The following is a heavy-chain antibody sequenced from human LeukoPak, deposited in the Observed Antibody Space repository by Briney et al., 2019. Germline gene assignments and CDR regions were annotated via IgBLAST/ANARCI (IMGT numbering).Heavy chain of an antibody. CDR2: IYYSGST. V-gene: IGHV4-59*01. CDR3: ARGGRYFDWLLSRLDAFDI. CDR1: GGSISSYY. J-gene: IGHJ3*02. Sequence: SETLSLTCTVSGGSISSYYWSWIRQPPGKGLEWIGYIYYSGSTNYNPSLKSRVTISVDTSKNQFSLKLSSVTAADTAVYYCARGGRYFDWLLSRLDAFDIWGQGTMVTVSS. D-gene: IGHD3-9*01.